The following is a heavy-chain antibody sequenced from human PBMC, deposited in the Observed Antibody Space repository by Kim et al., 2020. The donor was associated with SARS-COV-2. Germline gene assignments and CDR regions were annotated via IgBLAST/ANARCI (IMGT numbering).Heavy chain of an antibody. V-gene: IGHV1-69*01. J-gene: IGHJ1*01. Sequence: YAQKFEGRVTITAVESTSTAYMELSSLRSEDTAVYYCARGYGSVPEYFQHWGQGTLVTVSS. D-gene: IGHD6-19*01. CDR3: ARGYGSVPEYFQH.